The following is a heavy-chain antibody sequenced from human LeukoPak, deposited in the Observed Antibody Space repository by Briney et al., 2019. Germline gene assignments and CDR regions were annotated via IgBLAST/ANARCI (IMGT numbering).Heavy chain of an antibody. CDR1: GGSISSGGYS. J-gene: IGHJ6*02. V-gene: IGHV4-30-2*01. Sequence: SETLSLTCAVSGGSISSGGYSWSWIRQPPGKGLEWIGYIYHSGSTYYNPSLKSRVTISVDRSKNQFSLKLSSVTAADTAVYYCARGDGTHYYYGMDVWGQGTTVTVSS. D-gene: IGHD1-1*01. CDR3: ARGDGTHYYYGMDV. CDR2: IYHSGST.